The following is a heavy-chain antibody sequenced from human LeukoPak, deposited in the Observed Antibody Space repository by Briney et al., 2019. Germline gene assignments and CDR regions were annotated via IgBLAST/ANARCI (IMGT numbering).Heavy chain of an antibody. CDR1: GGSNSSSSYY. J-gene: IGHJ6*03. D-gene: IGHD2-15*01. Sequence: SETLSLTCTVSGGSNSSSSYYWGWIRQPPGKGLEWIGSIYYSGSTNYNPSLKSRVTISVDMSKNQFSLKLSSVTAADTAVYYCARGPGGYCSGGSCGDNPGLRLGYYYYYYYMDVWGKGTTVTVSS. V-gene: IGHV4-39*07. CDR2: IYYSGST. CDR3: ARGPGGYCSGGSCGDNPGLRLGYYYYYYYMDV.